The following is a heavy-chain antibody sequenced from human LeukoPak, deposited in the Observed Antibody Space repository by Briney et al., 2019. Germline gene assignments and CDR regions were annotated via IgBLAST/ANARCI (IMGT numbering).Heavy chain of an antibody. Sequence: GGSLRLSCAASGFTFSSYEMNWVRQAPGKGLEWVSYISSSGSTIYYADSVKGRFTISRDNAKNSLYLQMNSLRAEDTAVYYCASPLSDGDYFPSDYYYYGMDVWGQETTVTVSS. CDR3: ASPLSDGDYFPSDYYYYGMDV. J-gene: IGHJ6*02. CDR1: GFTFSSYE. CDR2: ISSSGSTI. D-gene: IGHD4-17*01. V-gene: IGHV3-48*03.